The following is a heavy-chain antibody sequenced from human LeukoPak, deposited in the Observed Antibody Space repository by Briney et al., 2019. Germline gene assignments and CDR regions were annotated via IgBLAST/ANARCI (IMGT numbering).Heavy chain of an antibody. Sequence: VASVKVSCKASGYTSTSYGFSWVRQAPGQGLEWMGWISAYNGNTNYAQKFQGRVTMTRNTSISTAYMELSSLRSEDTAVYYCARDTITMVRGVIITVFDYWGQGTLVTVSS. CDR1: GYTSTSYG. CDR2: ISAYNGNT. D-gene: IGHD3-10*01. J-gene: IGHJ4*02. V-gene: IGHV1-18*01. CDR3: ARDTITMVRGVIITVFDY.